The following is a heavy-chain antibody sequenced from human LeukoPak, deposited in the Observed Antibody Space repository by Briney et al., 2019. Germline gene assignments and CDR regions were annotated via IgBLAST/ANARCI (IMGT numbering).Heavy chain of an antibody. CDR3: ARQLTTLVTVDYYYHYLDV. Sequence: SETLSLTCSVSGGSISSYFWTWLRQPPGKGLEWMGYIYYSGSADYNPSLKSRLTISVDPSKTQFSLKLTSVTAADTAVYYCARQLTTLVTVDYYYHYLDVWGKGTTVTVSS. CDR1: GGSISSYF. D-gene: IGHD4-23*01. V-gene: IGHV4-59*08. CDR2: IYYSGSA. J-gene: IGHJ6*03.